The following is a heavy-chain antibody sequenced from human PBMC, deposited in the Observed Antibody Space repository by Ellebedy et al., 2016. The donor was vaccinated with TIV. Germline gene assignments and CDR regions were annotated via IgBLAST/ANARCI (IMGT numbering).Heavy chain of an antibody. Sequence: GGSLRLSXAASGFTFYAYSMYWVRQTPGKGLEWVSGITWNSRDIGYAGSVKGRFTVSRDNAKKTLYLEMNSLRAEDTALYYCAKDNEYSSSWYSPIDTFDVWGQGTMVAVSS. D-gene: IGHD6-13*01. V-gene: IGHV3-9*01. CDR3: AKDNEYSSSWYSPIDTFDV. J-gene: IGHJ3*01. CDR2: ITWNSRDI. CDR1: GFTFYAYS.